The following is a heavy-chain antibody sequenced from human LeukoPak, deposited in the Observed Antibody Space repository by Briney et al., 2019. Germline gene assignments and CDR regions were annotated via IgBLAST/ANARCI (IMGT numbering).Heavy chain of an antibody. J-gene: IGHJ4*02. Sequence: SVKVSGTASGGTVSSYAISWVRQAPGQGLEWRGRIIPIFVTANYAQKFQGRVAITTDESTSPAYMELSSLRSEDTAVYYCARARKRYSSSWYFDYWGQGTLVTVSS. CDR1: GGTVSSYA. V-gene: IGHV1-69*05. CDR2: IIPIFVTA. CDR3: ARARKRYSSSWYFDY. D-gene: IGHD6-13*01.